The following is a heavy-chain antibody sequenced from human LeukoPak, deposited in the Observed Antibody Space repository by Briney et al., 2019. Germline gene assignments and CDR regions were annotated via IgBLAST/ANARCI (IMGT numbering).Heavy chain of an antibody. J-gene: IGHJ6*02. D-gene: IGHD3-10*01. CDR1: GFTFSSYA. Sequence: GGSLRLSCAASGFTFSSYAMHWVRQAPGKGLEWVAVISYDGSNKYYADSVRGRFTISRDNSKNTLYLQMNSLRAEDTAVYYCAREFYGSGSYSRGMDVWGQGTTVTVSS. V-gene: IGHV3-30*04. CDR3: AREFYGSGSYSRGMDV. CDR2: ISYDGSNK.